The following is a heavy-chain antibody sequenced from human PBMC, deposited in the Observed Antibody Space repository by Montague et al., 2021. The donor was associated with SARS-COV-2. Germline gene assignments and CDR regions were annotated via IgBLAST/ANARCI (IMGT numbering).Heavy chain of an antibody. CDR3: TRGRQHINMVVVVVTGGEYYFDF. V-gene: IGHV4-34*01. Sequence: TLSLTCAVYDGSFSDYSWTWIRQPPGKGLEWIGEINHRGSTNYNPSLKSRVTISVDTSKNQFSLKMTSVTAADTAVYYCTRGRQHINMVVVVVTGGEYYFDFWGQGTLVAVSS. CDR1: DGSFSDYS. J-gene: IGHJ4*02. CDR2: INHRGST. D-gene: IGHD3-22*01.